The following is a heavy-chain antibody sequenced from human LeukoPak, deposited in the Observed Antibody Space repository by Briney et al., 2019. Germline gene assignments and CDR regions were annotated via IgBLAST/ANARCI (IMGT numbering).Heavy chain of an antibody. D-gene: IGHD1-7*01. V-gene: IGHV1-8*03. CDR2: MNPDSGNT. CDR3: ARGYNWNYDY. Sequence: ETGGSLRLSCAASGFTFSSYDINWVRQATGQGLEWMGWMNPDSGNTGYAQKFQGRVTITRNTSISTAYMELSSLRSEDTAVYYCARGYNWNYDYWGQGTLVTVSS. CDR1: GFTFSSYD. J-gene: IGHJ4*02.